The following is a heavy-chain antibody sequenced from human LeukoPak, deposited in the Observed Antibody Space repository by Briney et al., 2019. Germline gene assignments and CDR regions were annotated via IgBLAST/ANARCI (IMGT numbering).Heavy chain of an antibody. CDR2: IYYSGST. CDR1: GGSFSGYY. Sequence: SETLSLTCAVYGGSFSGYYWSWIRQPPGKGLEWIGYIYYSGSTNYNPSLKSRVTISVDTSKNQFSLKLSSVTAADTAVYYCARGGPSGYNGFDYWGQGTLVTVSS. J-gene: IGHJ4*02. D-gene: IGHD5-12*01. V-gene: IGHV4-59*01. CDR3: ARGGPSGYNGFDY.